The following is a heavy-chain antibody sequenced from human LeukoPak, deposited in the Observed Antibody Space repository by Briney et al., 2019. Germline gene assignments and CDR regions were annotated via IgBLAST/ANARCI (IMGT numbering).Heavy chain of an antibody. Sequence: GGSLRLSCAASGFTFSGSAIHWVRQASGKGLEWVGRIRSKANSYATEYAASVKGRFTISRDDPEKTAYLQMNSLKIEDAAVYYCTRMGSGRSVDYWGQGTLVTVSS. V-gene: IGHV3-73*01. CDR3: TRMGSGRSVDY. D-gene: IGHD1-26*01. CDR2: IRSKANSYAT. J-gene: IGHJ4*02. CDR1: GFTFSGSA.